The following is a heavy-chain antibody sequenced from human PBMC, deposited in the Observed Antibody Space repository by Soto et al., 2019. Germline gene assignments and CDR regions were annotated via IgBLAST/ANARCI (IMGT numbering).Heavy chain of an antibody. D-gene: IGHD3-22*01. J-gene: IGHJ4*02. CDR2: IYYSGST. CDR1: GGSISSGDYY. Sequence: PSETLSLTCTVSGGSISSGDYYWSWIRQPPGKGLEWIGYIYYSGSTYYNPSLKSRVTISVDTSKNQFSLKLSSVAAADTAVYYCARFLRRNYYDRSGPGYYFDYWGQGTLVTVSS. CDR3: ARFLRRNYYDRSGPGYYFDY. V-gene: IGHV4-30-4*01.